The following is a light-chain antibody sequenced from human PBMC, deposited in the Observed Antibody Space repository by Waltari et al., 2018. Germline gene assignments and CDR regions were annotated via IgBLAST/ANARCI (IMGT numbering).Light chain of an antibody. J-gene: IGLJ3*02. V-gene: IGLV2-11*01. CDR1: SRDVGRYNC. Sequence: QSALTQPRSVPGSPGQSVPIACTATSRDVGRYNCVTWFLQSPGKAPNLIISDVSERPSGVPDRFSGSKSGNTASLTISGLQAEDEADYYCCSYAGIYTWVFGGGTQLTVL. CDR3: CSYAGIYTWV. CDR2: DVS.